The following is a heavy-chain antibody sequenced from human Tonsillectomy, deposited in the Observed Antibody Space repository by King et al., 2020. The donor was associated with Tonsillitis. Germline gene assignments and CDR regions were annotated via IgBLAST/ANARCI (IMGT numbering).Heavy chain of an antibody. J-gene: IGHJ4*02. CDR2: IRSKAYGGTP. Sequence: VQLVESGGGLVQPGRSLRLSCTASGFTFGDYAMNWFRQAPGKGLVWVGFIRSKAYGGTPEYASSVRGRFTISRDDSKSVAYLQMNSLKTEDTAVDYCTRGIFIDYGDYFDYWGQGTLGTVSS. V-gene: IGHV3-49*03. D-gene: IGHD4-17*01. CDR3: TRGIFIDYGDYFDY. CDR1: GFTFGDYA.